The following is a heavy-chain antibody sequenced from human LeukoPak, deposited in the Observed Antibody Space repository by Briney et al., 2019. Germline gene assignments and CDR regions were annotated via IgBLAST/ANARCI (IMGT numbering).Heavy chain of an antibody. V-gene: IGHV4-39*01. J-gene: IGHJ4*02. CDR3: ARHEYPYYYDSSGYSGGVDY. D-gene: IGHD3-22*01. Sequence: PSETLSLTCTVSGGSISSSSYYWGWIRQPPGKGLEWIGSIYYSGSTYYNPSLKSRVTISVDTSKNQFSLKLSSVTAADTAVYYCARHEYPYYYDSSGYSGGVDYWGQGTLVTVSS. CDR2: IYYSGST. CDR1: GGSISSSSYY.